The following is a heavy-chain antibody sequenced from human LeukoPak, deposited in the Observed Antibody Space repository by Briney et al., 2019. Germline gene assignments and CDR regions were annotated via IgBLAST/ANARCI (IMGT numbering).Heavy chain of an antibody. Sequence: GSLRLSCAASGFTFSTYAIHWVRQAPGKGLEWVSYISSSSSTIYYADSVKGRFTISRDNAKNSLYLQMNSLRAEDTAVYYCARGGYYAPPDYWGQGTLVTVSS. CDR1: GFTFSTYA. D-gene: IGHD3-10*01. V-gene: IGHV3-48*01. CDR2: ISSSSSTI. CDR3: ARGGYYAPPDY. J-gene: IGHJ4*02.